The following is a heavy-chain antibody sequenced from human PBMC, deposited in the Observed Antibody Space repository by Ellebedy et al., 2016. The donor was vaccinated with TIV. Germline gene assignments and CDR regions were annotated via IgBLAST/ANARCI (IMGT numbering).Heavy chain of an antibody. CDR1: GFTFSNFA. Sequence: GESLKISXSASGFTFSNFAIHLVRQAPGKGLEYVSAISNNGGSTYYADSVKGRFTLSRDNSKNTLYLQMSSLRTEDTAVYYCVKAGYCSGTNCYSAFDIWGQGTMVTVSS. CDR2: ISNNGGST. J-gene: IGHJ3*02. CDR3: VKAGYCSGTNCYSAFDI. D-gene: IGHD2-2*01. V-gene: IGHV3-64D*06.